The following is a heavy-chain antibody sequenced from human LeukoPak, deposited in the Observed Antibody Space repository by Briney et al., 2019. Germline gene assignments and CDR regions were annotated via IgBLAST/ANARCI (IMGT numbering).Heavy chain of an antibody. Sequence: SETLSLTCTGSGGSISNSSYYWGWIRQPPGKGLEWIGNIYYSGNTYYNPSLKSRLTISEDTSKNQLSLKLTSVTAADTAVYYCALFRGSWGQGTLVSVSS. CDR2: IYYSGNT. V-gene: IGHV4-39*07. CDR3: ALFRGS. J-gene: IGHJ4*02. CDR1: GGSISNSSYY. D-gene: IGHD1-26*01.